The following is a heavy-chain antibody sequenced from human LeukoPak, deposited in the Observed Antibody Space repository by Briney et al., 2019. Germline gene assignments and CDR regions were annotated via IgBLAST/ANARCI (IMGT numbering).Heavy chain of an antibody. CDR2: ISSSGSTI. D-gene: IGHD3-22*01. CDR3: ARGYYDSSGPLGY. Sequence: GGSLRLSCAASGFTFSDYYMSWIPQAPGKGLEWVSYISSSGSTIYYADSVKGRFTISRDNVKNSLYLQMNSLKAEDTAVYYCARGYYDSSGPLGYWGQGTLVTVSS. V-gene: IGHV3-11*04. J-gene: IGHJ4*02. CDR1: GFTFSDYY.